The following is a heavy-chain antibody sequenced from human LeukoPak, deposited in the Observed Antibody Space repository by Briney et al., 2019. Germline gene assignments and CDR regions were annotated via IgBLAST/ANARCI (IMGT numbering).Heavy chain of an antibody. CDR1: GYTFTNYA. Sequence: ASVKVSCKASGYTFTNYALHWVRQDPGQRLEWMGWTNGATGNTRFSQDFQGRLTITIDTSASTAYMELSSLRSEDTAVYYCARSPGGNARTWLDYWGQGTLVTVSS. J-gene: IGHJ4*02. D-gene: IGHD4-23*01. CDR3: ARSPGGNARTWLDY. CDR2: TNGATGNT. V-gene: IGHV1-3*02.